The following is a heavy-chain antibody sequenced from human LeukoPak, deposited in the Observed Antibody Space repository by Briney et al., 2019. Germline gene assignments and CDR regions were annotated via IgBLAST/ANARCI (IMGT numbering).Heavy chain of an antibody. D-gene: IGHD3-22*01. J-gene: IGHJ5*02. CDR1: GVSFSGYY. CDR3: ARHFPQSSGYRFHLTGGGFDP. Sequence: PSETLSLTCAGYGVSFSGYYWRWLRQPPGKGLEWVGEINHSGSTNYNPSLKSRVTISVDTSKNQFSLKLSSVTAADTAVYYCARHFPQSSGYRFHLTGGGFDPWGQGTLVTVSS. CDR2: INHSGST. V-gene: IGHV4-34*01.